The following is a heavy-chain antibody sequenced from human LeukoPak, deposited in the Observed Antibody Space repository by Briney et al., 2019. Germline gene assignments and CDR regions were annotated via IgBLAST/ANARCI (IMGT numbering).Heavy chain of an antibody. J-gene: IGHJ3*02. V-gene: IGHV3-30*18. Sequence: GGSLRLSCAASGFTFSSYGMHWVRQAPGKGLEWVAVISYDGSNKYYADSVKGRFTISRDNSKNTLYLQMNSLRAEDTAVYYCAKSVVVVAATPWGAIDIWGQGTMVTVSS. CDR1: GFTFSSYG. CDR3: AKSVVVVAATPWGAIDI. D-gene: IGHD2-15*01. CDR2: ISYDGSNK.